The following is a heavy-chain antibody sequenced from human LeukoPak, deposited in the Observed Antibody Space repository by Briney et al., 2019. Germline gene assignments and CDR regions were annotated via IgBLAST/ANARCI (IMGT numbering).Heavy chain of an antibody. Sequence: GGSLRLSCAASGFTFSSYGMHWVRQATGKGLEWVSAIGTAGDTYYPGSVKGRFTISRENAKNSLYLQMNSLRAGDTAVYYCARAPGTTHYYGMDVWGRGTTVTVSS. D-gene: IGHD1-1*01. CDR2: IGTAGDT. CDR1: GFTFSSYG. CDR3: ARAPGTTHYYGMDV. V-gene: IGHV3-13*01. J-gene: IGHJ6*02.